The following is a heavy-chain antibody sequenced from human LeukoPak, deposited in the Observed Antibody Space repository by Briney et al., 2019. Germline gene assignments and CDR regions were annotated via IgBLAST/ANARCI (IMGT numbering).Heavy chain of an antibody. V-gene: IGHV3-33*03. D-gene: IGHD2-15*01. J-gene: IGHJ4*02. Sequence: PGGSLRLSCAASGFTFSSYGMHWVRQAPGKGLEWVAVIWYDGSNKYYADSVKGRFTISRDNAKNTLYLQMNSLRAEDTAVYYCVSSYCSGGSCYSASGYWGQGTLVTVSS. CDR1: GFTFSSYG. CDR3: VSSYCSGGSCYSASGY. CDR2: IWYDGSNK.